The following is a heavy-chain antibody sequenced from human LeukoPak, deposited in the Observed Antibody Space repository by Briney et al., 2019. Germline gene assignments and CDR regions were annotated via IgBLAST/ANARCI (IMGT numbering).Heavy chain of an antibody. V-gene: IGHV3-53*01. J-gene: IGHJ4*02. CDR1: GFTVSSNY. Sequence: PGGSLRLSCAASGFTVSSNYMSRVRQAPGKGLEWVSLIYSGGSTYYADSVKGRFTISRDNAKNSLYLQMNSLRAEDTAVYYCARDHRIVGATYFDYWGQGTLVTVSS. CDR3: ARDHRIVGATYFDY. D-gene: IGHD1-26*01. CDR2: IYSGGST.